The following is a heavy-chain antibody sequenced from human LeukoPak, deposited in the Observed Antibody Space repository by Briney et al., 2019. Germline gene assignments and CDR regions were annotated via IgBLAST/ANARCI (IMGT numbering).Heavy chain of an antibody. CDR1: GFTFSSSW. CDR3: ASLSTHAYGDR. CDR2: INSGASTT. V-gene: IGHV3-74*01. Sequence: PGGSLRLSCAASGFTFSSSWMHWVRQAPGKGLMWVSHINSGASTTTYADSVKGRFTISRDNAKNTLYLQMNSLRAEDTAVYYCASLSTHAYGDRWGQGTLVTVSS. D-gene: IGHD4-17*01. J-gene: IGHJ4*02.